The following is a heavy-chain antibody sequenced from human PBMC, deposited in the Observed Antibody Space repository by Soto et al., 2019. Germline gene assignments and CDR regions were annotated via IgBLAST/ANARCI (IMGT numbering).Heavy chain of an antibody. D-gene: IGHD3-9*01. CDR1: GFTFGDFA. CDR3: TKRYFGGLDAFDI. V-gene: IGHV3-49*03. Sequence: PGGSLRLSCTASGFTFGDFAMSWFRQAPGKGLEWVGFIRSTAYGGTSEYAASVRGRFTISRDDSKSIAYLQMNSLKIEDTAMYYCTKRYFGGLDAFDIWGQGTMVTVSS. CDR2: IRSTAYGGTS. J-gene: IGHJ3*02.